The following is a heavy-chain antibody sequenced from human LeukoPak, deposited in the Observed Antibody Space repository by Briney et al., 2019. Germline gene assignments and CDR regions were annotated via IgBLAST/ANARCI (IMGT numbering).Heavy chain of an antibody. V-gene: IGHV3-21*01. CDR3: ARNSPELELPDY. CDR2: ISSSSSYI. Sequence: GGSLRLSCAASGFTFSTYSMNWVRQAPGKGLEWVSSISSSSSYIYYADSVKGRFTISRDNAKNSLYLQMNSLRAEDTAVYYCARNSPELELPDYWGQGTLVTVSS. D-gene: IGHD1-7*01. J-gene: IGHJ4*02. CDR1: GFTFSTYS.